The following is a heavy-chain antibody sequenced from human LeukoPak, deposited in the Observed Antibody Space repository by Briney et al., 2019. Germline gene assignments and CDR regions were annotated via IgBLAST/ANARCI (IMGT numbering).Heavy chain of an antibody. CDR1: GYTFTGYY. J-gene: IGHJ3*02. V-gene: IGHV1-2*02. D-gene: IGHD5-24*01. Sequence: ASVKVSCKASGYTFTGYYMHWVRQAPGQGLEWMGWINLKSGGTKYVQRFQDRVTMTRDTSITTAYMELTSLVADDTAVYYCVRDSADDPLNAFDIWGQGTMVTVSS. CDR2: INLKSGGT. CDR3: VRDSADDPLNAFDI.